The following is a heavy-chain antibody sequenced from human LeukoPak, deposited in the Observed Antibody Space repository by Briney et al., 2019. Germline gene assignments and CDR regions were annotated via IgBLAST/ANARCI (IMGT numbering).Heavy chain of an antibody. CDR2: IIPIFGTA. J-gene: IGHJ4*02. Sequence: GSSVKVSCKASGGTFSSYAISWVRQAPGQGLEWMGGIIPIFGTANYAQKFQGRVTITTDESTSTAYMELSSLRSEDTAVYYCARGPYYYDSSGYSEFDYWGQGTLVTVSS. V-gene: IGHV1-69*05. CDR1: GGTFSSYA. CDR3: ARGPYYYDSSGYSEFDY. D-gene: IGHD3-22*01.